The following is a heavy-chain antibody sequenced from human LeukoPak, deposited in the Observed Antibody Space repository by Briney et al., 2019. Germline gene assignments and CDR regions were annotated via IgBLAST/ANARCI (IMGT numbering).Heavy chain of an antibody. CDR1: GFTFSSYA. D-gene: IGHD3-10*01. Sequence: GGSLRLSCAASGFTFSSYAMSWVRQAPGKGLEWVSAISGSGGSTYYADSVKGRFTISRDNSKNTLYLQMDSLRAEDTAVYYCANFFGGSGSYYYYGMDVWGQGTTVTVSS. CDR3: ANFFGGSGSYYYYGMDV. V-gene: IGHV3-23*01. CDR2: ISGSGGST. J-gene: IGHJ6*02.